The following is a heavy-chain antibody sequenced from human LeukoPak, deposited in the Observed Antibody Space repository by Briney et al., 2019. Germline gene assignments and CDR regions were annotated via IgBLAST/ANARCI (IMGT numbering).Heavy chain of an antibody. Sequence: PSETLSLTCTVSGGSINGFFWSWVRQAAGGGLEWIGRMHSSVMTNYNPSVKSRVHLSLDTSKTQFSLKLTSVTAADTAVYYCARAPSGCGGICPFDWWGQGNLVTVSS. CDR1: GGSINGFF. J-gene: IGHJ4*02. CDR3: ARAPSGCGGICPFDW. V-gene: IGHV4-4*07. CDR2: MHSSVMT. D-gene: IGHD2-15*01.